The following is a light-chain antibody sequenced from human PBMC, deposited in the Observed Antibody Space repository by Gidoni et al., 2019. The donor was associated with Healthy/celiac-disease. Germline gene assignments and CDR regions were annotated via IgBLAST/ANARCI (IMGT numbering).Light chain of an antibody. Sequence: DIQMSQSPSSESASVGDRVTISCRASQGISSWFAWYQQKPGKAPKLLIYAASSLQSGVPSRFSGSGSGTDFTLTISSLQPEDFATYYCQHANSFPPTFGPGTKVEIK. CDR3: QHANSFPPT. CDR2: AAS. CDR1: QGISSW. J-gene: IGKJ3*01. V-gene: IGKV1-12*01.